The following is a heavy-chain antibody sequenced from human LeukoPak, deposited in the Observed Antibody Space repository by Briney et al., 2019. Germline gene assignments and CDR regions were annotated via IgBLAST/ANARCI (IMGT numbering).Heavy chain of an antibody. D-gene: IGHD5-18*01. CDR1: GYSISSGYY. V-gene: IGHV4-38-2*02. CDR2: IYHSGST. J-gene: IGHJ4*02. CDR3: ARVSGAIVNSYYFDY. Sequence: SETLSLTCTVSGYSISSGYYWGWLRQPPGKGLEGIGSIYHSGSTYYNPSLKSRVTISVDTSKNQFSLKLSSVTAADTAVYYCARVSGAIVNSYYFDYWGQGTLVTVSS.